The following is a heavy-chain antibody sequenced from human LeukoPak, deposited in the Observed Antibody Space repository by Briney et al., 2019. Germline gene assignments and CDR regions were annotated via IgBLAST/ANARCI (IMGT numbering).Heavy chain of an antibody. V-gene: IGHV3-9*01. D-gene: IGHD6-13*01. J-gene: IGHJ4*02. CDR1: GFTFDDYA. Sequence: GGSLRLSCAASGFTFDDYAMHWVRQAPGKGLEWVSGISWNSGTIGYADSVKGRFTISRDNAKNSLYLQMHSLRAEDTAVYYCARDSQAVGTDFDYWGQGTLVTVSS. CDR3: ARDSQAVGTDFDY. CDR2: ISWNSGTI.